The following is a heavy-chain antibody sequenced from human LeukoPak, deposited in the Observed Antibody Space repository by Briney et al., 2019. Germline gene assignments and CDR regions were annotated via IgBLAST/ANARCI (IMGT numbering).Heavy chain of an antibody. CDR3: ARIPTLGYFDY. CDR2: ISSSSSYT. D-gene: IGHD7-27*01. V-gene: IGHV3-11*03. CDR1: GFTFSDYY. Sequence: PGGSLRLSCAASGFTFSDYYMSWIRQAPGKGLEWVSYISSSSSYTNYADSVKGRFTISRDNAKNSLYLQMNSLRAEDTAVYYCARIPTLGYFDYWGQGTLVTVSS. J-gene: IGHJ4*02.